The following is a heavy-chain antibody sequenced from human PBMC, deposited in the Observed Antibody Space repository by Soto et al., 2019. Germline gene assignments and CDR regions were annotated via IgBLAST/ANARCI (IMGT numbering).Heavy chain of an antibody. Sequence: ASVKVSCKASGYTFTGYYMHWVRLAPGQGLEWMGWINPNSGGTNYAQKFQGWVTMTRDTSISTAYMELSRLRSDDTAVYYCARGEVRYCSGGSCYLNWFDPWGQGTLVTVSS. V-gene: IGHV1-2*04. CDR3: ARGEVRYCSGGSCYLNWFDP. CDR1: GYTFTGYY. J-gene: IGHJ5*02. CDR2: INPNSGGT. D-gene: IGHD2-15*01.